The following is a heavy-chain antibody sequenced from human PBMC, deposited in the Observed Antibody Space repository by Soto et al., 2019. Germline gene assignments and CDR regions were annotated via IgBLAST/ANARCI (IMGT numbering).Heavy chain of an antibody. D-gene: IGHD1-1*01. J-gene: IGHJ4*02. CDR1: GGSVNSDFYY. CDR2: IFYTGRT. V-gene: IGHV4-61*01. Sequence: SETLSLTCTVSGGSVNSDFYYWSWIRQPPGKGLEWIGYIFYTGRTNYNPSLESRVTISLDTSRDQFSLKLSSVTAADTAVFYCAREFSNSPEAFDYWGQGALVTVSS. CDR3: AREFSNSPEAFDY.